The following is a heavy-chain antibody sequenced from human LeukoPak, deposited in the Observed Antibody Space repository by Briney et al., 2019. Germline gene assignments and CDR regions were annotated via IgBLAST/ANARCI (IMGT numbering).Heavy chain of an antibody. CDR2: ISYDGSNE. CDR3: ARDQGPYDFWSGNYYYYGMDV. V-gene: IGHV3-30*04. CDR1: GFTFSSYA. J-gene: IGHJ6*02. Sequence: GGSLRLSCAASGFTFSSYAMSWVRQAPGKGLEWVAVISYDGSNEYYADSVKGRFTISRDNSKNTLYLQMNSLRAEDTAVYYCARDQGPYDFWSGNYYYYGMDVWGQGTTVTVSS. D-gene: IGHD3-3*01.